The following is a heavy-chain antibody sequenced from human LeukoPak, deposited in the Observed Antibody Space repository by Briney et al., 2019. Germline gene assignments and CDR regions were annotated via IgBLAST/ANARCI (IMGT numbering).Heavy chain of an antibody. Sequence: ASVKVSCKASGYTFTSYGISWVRQAPGQGLEWVGWISAYNGNTNYAQKLQGRVTMTTDTSTSTAYMELRSLRSDDTAVYYCARPYCSGGSCYIRFDYWGQGTLVTVSS. J-gene: IGHJ4*02. CDR2: ISAYNGNT. V-gene: IGHV1-18*01. CDR1: GYTFTSYG. D-gene: IGHD2-15*01. CDR3: ARPYCSGGSCYIRFDY.